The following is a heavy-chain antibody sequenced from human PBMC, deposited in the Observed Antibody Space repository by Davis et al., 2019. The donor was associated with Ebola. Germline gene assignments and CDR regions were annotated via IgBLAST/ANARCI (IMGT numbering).Heavy chain of an antibody. J-gene: IGHJ4*02. V-gene: IGHV3-21*01. D-gene: IGHD3-22*01. CDR1: GFTFSYYS. CDR3: ARPSNYDSRGYYYYFDY. Sequence: PGGSLRLSCAASGFTFSYYSMNWVRQAPGKGLEWVSSINSGGAYIDYADSVRGRFTISRDDAKNSLYLQMSSLRAEDAAVYFCARPSNYDSRGYYYYFDYWGQGTLVTVSS. CDR2: INSGGAYI.